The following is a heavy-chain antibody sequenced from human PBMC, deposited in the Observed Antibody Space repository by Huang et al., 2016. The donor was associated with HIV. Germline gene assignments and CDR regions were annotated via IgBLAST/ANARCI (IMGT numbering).Heavy chain of an antibody. V-gene: IGHV3-15*01. CDR3: TTESESSGWTMDHDAFDI. D-gene: IGHD6-19*01. J-gene: IGHJ3*02. Sequence: EVQLVESGGGLVKPGGSLRLSCAASGFTFSNAWMRWVRPAQGKGLEWGGSIKRKTDVGTTDDAAPVKGRFTISRDDSKNTLYLQMNSLKTEDTAVYYCTTESESSGWTMDHDAFDIWGQGTMVTVSS. CDR2: IKRKTDVGTT. CDR1: GFTFSNAW.